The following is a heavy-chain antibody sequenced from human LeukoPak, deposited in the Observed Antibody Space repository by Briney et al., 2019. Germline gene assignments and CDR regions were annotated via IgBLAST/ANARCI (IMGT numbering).Heavy chain of an antibody. J-gene: IGHJ4*02. D-gene: IGHD6-19*01. CDR2: IYTSGST. Sequence: PSETLSLTCSVSGGSISSGSYYWSWIRQPAGKGLEWIGRIYTSGSTNYNPSLKSRVTISVDTSKNQFSLKLSSVTAADTAVYYCARGFVLNSSGSYFDYWGQGTLGTVSS. V-gene: IGHV4-61*02. CDR1: GGSISSGSYY. CDR3: ARGFVLNSSGSYFDY.